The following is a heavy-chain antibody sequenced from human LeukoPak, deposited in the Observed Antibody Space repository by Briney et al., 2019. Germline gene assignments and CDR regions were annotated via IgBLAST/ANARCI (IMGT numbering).Heavy chain of an antibody. CDR1: GGSISSYY. CDR3: ARASEGIGFFDY. CDR2: IYHNGKT. J-gene: IGHJ4*02. D-gene: IGHD3-3*01. V-gene: IGHV4-59*01. Sequence: SETLSLTCTVSGGSISSYYWSWIRQPPGKGLEWIGYIYHNGKTNYNPSLKSRLTISLDTSKTQFSLNLNSMTAADTAIYYCARASEGIGFFDYWGQGILVTVSS.